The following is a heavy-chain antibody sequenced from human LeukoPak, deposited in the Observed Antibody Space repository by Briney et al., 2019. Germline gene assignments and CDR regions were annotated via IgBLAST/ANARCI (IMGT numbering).Heavy chain of an antibody. V-gene: IGHV4-31*03. Sequence: SRTLSLTCTVSGGSISSGGYYWSWIRQHPGKGLEWIGYIYYSGSTYYNPSLKSRVTISVDTSKNQFSLKLSSVTAADTAVYYCARGHYDILTGYYPDAFDIWGQGTMVTVSS. J-gene: IGHJ3*02. CDR3: ARGHYDILTGYYPDAFDI. CDR1: GGSISSGGYY. D-gene: IGHD3-9*01. CDR2: IYYSGST.